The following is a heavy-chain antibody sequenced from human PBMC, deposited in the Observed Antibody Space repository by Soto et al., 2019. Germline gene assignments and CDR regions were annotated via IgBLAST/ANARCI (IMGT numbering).Heavy chain of an antibody. J-gene: IGHJ4*02. CDR3: VRAKLDYYSEDYFDN. V-gene: IGHV1-8*01. Sequence: GSVXVSFKAALYTFTNNDSNGLRQAAGQGPEGMGWMNPYSGNTGYARNFHGRVTMTRDNSITTAYMELSSLRSEDTAVYYSVRAKLDYYSEDYFDNWGQGTLVTVSS. CDR1: LYTFTNND. CDR2: MNPYSGNT. D-gene: IGHD2-21*01.